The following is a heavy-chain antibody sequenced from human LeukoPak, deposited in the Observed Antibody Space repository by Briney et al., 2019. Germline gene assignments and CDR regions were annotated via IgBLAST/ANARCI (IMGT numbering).Heavy chain of an antibody. D-gene: IGHD1-26*01. J-gene: IGHJ5*01. Sequence: SVKVSCKASGGTFSNYAFSWVRQAPGQGLEWMGGIIPIFRTTNYAEQFQGRVTITTDESTNTAYQDLSSLRSEDTAVYYCAKDDGSATMGFDSWGQGTLVSVSS. CDR2: IIPIFRTT. CDR1: GGTFSNYA. V-gene: IGHV1-69*05. CDR3: AKDDGSATMGFDS.